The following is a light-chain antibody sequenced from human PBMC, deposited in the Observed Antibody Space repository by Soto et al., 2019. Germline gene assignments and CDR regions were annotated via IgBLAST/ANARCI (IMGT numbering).Light chain of an antibody. J-gene: IGKJ1*01. CDR1: QSISNW. V-gene: IGKV1-5*03. CDR2: KAS. CDR3: QQYYTYSRT. Sequence: DIPMTQSPSTLSASVGDRVTITCRASQSISNWLAWYQQRPGKAPKLLIYKASSLEGGVPSRFSGSGSGTEFTLTISSLQPDDFATYYCQQYYTYSRTFGQGTKGEIK.